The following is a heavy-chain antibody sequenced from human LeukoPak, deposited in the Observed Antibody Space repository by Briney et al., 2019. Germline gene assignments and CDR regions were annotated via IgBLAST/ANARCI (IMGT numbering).Heavy chain of an antibody. CDR2: IYSGGST. Sequence: TGGSLRLSCAASGFTVSSNYMIWVRQAPGKGLEWDSIIYSGGSTYYADSVKGRFTISRHNSKNTLYLQMNSLRAEDTAVYYCATSVDYGDYGPLDYWGQGTLVTVSS. CDR3: ATSVDYGDYGPLDY. V-gene: IGHV3-53*04. J-gene: IGHJ4*02. D-gene: IGHD4-17*01. CDR1: GFTVSSNY.